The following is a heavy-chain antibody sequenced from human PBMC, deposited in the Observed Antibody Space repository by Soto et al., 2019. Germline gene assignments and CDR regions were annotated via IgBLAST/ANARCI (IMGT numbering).Heavy chain of an antibody. V-gene: IGHV3-74*01. CDR3: ARGGFYGSGTYYLLQ. CDR1: GFTFSSNW. Sequence: EVQLVESGGGLVQPGGSLRLSCAASGFTFSSNWMHWVRQAPGKGLVWVSRIDIDGSSTNYAESVKGRFTISRDNAKNSPYLQMNSLRAEDTAVYFCARGGFYGSGTYYLLQWGQGTLVTVSS. J-gene: IGHJ4*02. D-gene: IGHD3-10*01. CDR2: IDIDGSST.